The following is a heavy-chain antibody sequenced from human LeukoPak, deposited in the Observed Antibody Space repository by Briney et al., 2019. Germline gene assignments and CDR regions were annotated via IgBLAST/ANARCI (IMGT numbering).Heavy chain of an antibody. CDR3: ARDDIAAAGIVDY. D-gene: IGHD6-13*01. J-gene: IGHJ4*02. Sequence: SETLSLTCTVSGGSISSGNFYWSWIRQPPGKGLEWIGYIYYSGSTYYNPYLKSRVTISVDTSKNQFSLKLSSVTAADTAVYYCARDDIAAAGIVDYWGQGTLVTVSS. CDR2: IYYSGST. V-gene: IGHV4-30-4*01. CDR1: GGSISSGNFY.